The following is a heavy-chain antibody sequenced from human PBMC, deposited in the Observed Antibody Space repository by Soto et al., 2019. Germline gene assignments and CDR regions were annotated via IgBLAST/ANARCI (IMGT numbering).Heavy chain of an antibody. J-gene: IGHJ6*02. D-gene: IGHD3-9*01. CDR1: GGSFSGYY. Sequence: SETLSLTCAVYGGSFSGYYWSWIRQPPGKGLEWIGEINHSGSTNYNPSLKSRVTISVDTSKNQFSLKLSSVTAADTAVYYCARGHASLHMRRYLDVWGQGTTVTVSS. V-gene: IGHV4-34*01. CDR2: INHSGST. CDR3: ARGHASLHMRRYLDV.